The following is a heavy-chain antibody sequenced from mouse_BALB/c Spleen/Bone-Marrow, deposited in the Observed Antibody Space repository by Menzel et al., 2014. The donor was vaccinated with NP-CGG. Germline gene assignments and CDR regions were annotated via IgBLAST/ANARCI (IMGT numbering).Heavy chain of an antibody. J-gene: IGHJ4*01. CDR3: VRDDQGPLDY. CDR2: IRNKANGYTT. CDR1: GFTFTDYY. V-gene: IGHV7-3*02. Sequence: EVHLVESGGGLVQPGGSLRLSCATSGFTFTDYYMSWVRQPPGKALEWLGFIRNKANGYTTESSASVKGRFTISRDNSQSILYLQMNALRPEDSATYYCVRDDQGPLDYWGQGTSVTVSS.